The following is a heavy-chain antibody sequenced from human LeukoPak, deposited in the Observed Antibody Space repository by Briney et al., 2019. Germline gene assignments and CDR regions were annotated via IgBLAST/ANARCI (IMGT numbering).Heavy chain of an antibody. CDR3: ARHTNPHSSVWLWIDY. J-gene: IGHJ4*02. Sequence: GESLKISCKGSGYSFTSYWIGWVRQMPGKGLEWMGIIYPGDSDTRYSPSFQGQVTISADKSISTAYLQWSSLKASDTAMYYCARHTNPHSSVWLWIDYWGQGTLVIVSS. V-gene: IGHV5-51*01. D-gene: IGHD6-13*01. CDR2: IYPGDSDT. CDR1: GYSFTSYW.